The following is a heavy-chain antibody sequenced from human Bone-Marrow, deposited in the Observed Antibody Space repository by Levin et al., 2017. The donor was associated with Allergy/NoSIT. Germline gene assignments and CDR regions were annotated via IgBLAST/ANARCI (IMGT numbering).Heavy chain of an antibody. CDR2: INAGTGDT. CDR3: ARGGVLPAAMDY. V-gene: IGHV1-3*01. D-gene: IGHD2-2*01. CDR1: GYTFTSYS. J-gene: IGHJ4*02. Sequence: ASVKVSCKASGYTFTSYSFHWVRQAPGQRLEWMGWINAGTGDTTYSQKFQDRVTITRDTSASTASMELNSLRSEDTAVYYCARGGVLPAAMDYWGQGSLVSVSS.